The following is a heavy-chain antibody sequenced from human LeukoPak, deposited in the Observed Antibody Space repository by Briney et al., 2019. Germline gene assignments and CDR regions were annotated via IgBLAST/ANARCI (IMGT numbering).Heavy chain of an antibody. Sequence: GGSLRLSCAASGSTFSSYAMSWVRQAPGKGLEWVSAISGSGGSTYYADSVKGRFTISRDNSKNTLYLQMNSLRAEDTAVYYCAKGNYYYDSSGYYGPNDAFDIWGQGTMVTVSS. V-gene: IGHV3-23*01. CDR1: GSTFSSYA. J-gene: IGHJ3*02. CDR3: AKGNYYYDSSGYYGPNDAFDI. D-gene: IGHD3-22*01. CDR2: ISGSGGST.